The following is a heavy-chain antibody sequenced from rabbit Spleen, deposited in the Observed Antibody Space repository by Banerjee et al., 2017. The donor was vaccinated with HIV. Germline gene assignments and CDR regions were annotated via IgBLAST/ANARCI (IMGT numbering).Heavy chain of an antibody. Sequence: QEQLKESGGGLVQPGGSLKLSCKVSGFDFSNYYMTWVRQAPGKGLEWIGCIGTGSGTTYYASWAKGRFTISKTSSTTVTLQMTSLTAADTATYFCASAYSDVYFDLWGQGTLVTVS. V-gene: IGHV1S45*01. J-gene: IGHJ4*01. CDR2: IGTGSGTT. CDR3: ASAYSDVYFDL. CDR1: GFDFSNYYM. D-gene: IGHD6-1*01.